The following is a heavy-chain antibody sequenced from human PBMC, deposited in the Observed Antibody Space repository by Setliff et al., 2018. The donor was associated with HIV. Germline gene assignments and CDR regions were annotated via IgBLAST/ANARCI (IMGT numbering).Heavy chain of an antibody. CDR1: GGSISSPNW. V-gene: IGHV4-4*02. CDR3: AREGEILVGATAAYFDN. Sequence: NPSETLSLTCAVSGGSISSPNWWSWVRQPPGKGLEWIGEIYHGGYTNYNPSLKSRATISVDKSKNHFSLKLTSVTAADTAVYYCAREGEILVGATAAYFDNWGQGTLVTVSS. CDR2: IYHGGYT. J-gene: IGHJ4*02. D-gene: IGHD1-26*01.